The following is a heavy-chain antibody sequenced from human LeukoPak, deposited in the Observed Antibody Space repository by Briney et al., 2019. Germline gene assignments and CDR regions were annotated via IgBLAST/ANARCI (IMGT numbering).Heavy chain of an antibody. J-gene: IGHJ6*03. Sequence: GGSLRLSCAASGFTFSSYGMHWVRQAPGKGLEWAAFIRYDGSNKYYADSVKGRFTISRDNSKNTLYLQMNSLRAEDTAVYYCARDLPPPSRRSSSWYYYYMDVWGKGTTVTVSS. D-gene: IGHD6-13*01. V-gene: IGHV3-30*02. CDR1: GFTFSSYG. CDR2: IRYDGSNK. CDR3: ARDLPPPSRRSSSWYYYYMDV.